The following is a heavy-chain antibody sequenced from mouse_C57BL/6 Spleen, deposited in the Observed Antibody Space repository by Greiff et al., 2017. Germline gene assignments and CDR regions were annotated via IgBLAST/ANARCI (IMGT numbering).Heavy chain of an antibody. D-gene: IGHD2-10*01. V-gene: IGHV1-81*01. CDR3: ASYQPSFAY. CDR2: IYPRSGNT. Sequence: VQLQESGAELARPGASVKLSCKASGYTFTSYGISWVKQRTGQGLEWIGEIYPRSGNTYYNEKFKGKATLTADKSSSTAYMELRSLTSEDSAVYFCASYQPSFAYWGQGTLVTVSA. J-gene: IGHJ3*01. CDR1: GYTFTSYG.